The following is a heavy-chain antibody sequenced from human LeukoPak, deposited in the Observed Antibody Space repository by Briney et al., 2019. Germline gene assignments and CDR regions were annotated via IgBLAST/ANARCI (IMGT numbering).Heavy chain of an antibody. D-gene: IGHD1-26*01. CDR2: ISISSTSI. CDR1: GFTFSSNS. V-gene: IGHV3-48*02. CDR3: VRDGTWYDY. J-gene: IGHJ4*02. Sequence: GGSLRLSCAASGFTFSSNSMHWVRQAPGKGLEWVSYISISSTSIYYADSVKGRFTISRDNAKNSLYLQMNSLRDEDTAVYYCVRDGTWYDYWGQGTLVTVSS.